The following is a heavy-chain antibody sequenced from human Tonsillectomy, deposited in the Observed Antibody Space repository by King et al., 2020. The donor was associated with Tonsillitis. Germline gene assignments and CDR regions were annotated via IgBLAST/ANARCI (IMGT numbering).Heavy chain of an antibody. D-gene: IGHD2/OR15-2a*01. Sequence: EVQLGESGGGLVQPGRSVRLSCAASGFTFDDYAMHWVRQAPGKGLEWVAGISWNSGSIGYADSVKGGFTLSRDNAKNSLYLQMDSLRAEDTALYYCAKITDDTTTFDYWGQGTLVTVSS. CDR1: GFTFDDYA. J-gene: IGHJ4*02. CDR2: ISWNSGSI. V-gene: IGHV3-9*01. CDR3: AKITDDTTTFDY.